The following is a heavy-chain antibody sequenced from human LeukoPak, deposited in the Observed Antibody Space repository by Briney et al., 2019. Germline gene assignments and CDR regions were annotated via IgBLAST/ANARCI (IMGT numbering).Heavy chain of an antibody. CDR2: ISSSSSYI. D-gene: IGHD3-16*02. CDR3: ASESDYVWGSYRPLGY. CDR1: GFTFSSYS. J-gene: IGHJ4*02. Sequence: GGSLRLSCAASGFTFSSYSMNWVRQAPGKGLEWVSSISSSSSYIYYADSVKGRFTISRDNAKNSLYLQMNSLRGEATAVYSCASESDYVWGSYRPLGYWGQGTLVAVSS. V-gene: IGHV3-21*01.